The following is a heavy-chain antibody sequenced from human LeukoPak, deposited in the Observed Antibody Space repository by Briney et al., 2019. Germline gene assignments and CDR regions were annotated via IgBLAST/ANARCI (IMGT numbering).Heavy chain of an antibody. Sequence: PGGSLRLSCAASGFTFSSYSMNWVRQAPGKGLERVSYISSSSSTIYYADSVKGRFTISRDNAKNSLYLQMNSLRAEDTAVYYCARGLAPWQLVLYYWGQGTLVTVSS. V-gene: IGHV3-48*04. CDR1: GFTFSSYS. CDR2: ISSSSSTI. J-gene: IGHJ4*02. CDR3: ARGLAPWQLVLYY. D-gene: IGHD6-6*01.